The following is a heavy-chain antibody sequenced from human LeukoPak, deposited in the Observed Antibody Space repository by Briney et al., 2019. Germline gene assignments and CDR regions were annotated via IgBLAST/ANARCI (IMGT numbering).Heavy chain of an antibody. J-gene: IGHJ4*02. CDR3: AKSQHDYGDSYFDY. CDR1: GFTFSNYA. CDR2: ISGSGGST. V-gene: IGHV3-23*01. Sequence: GGSLRLSCAASGFTFSNYAMSWVRQAPGKGLEWVSAISGSGGSTYYADSVKGRFTISRDNSKNTLYLQMNSLRAEDTAVYYCAKSQHDYGDSYFDYWGQGTLVTVSS. D-gene: IGHD4-17*01.